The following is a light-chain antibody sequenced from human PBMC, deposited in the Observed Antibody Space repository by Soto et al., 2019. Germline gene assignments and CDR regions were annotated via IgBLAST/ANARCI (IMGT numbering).Light chain of an antibody. CDR2: GAS. Sequence: EIVMTQSPATLSVSPGERATLSCRASQSVSSNLAWYQQKPGQAPRLLIYGASTRATGIPARFSGSGSGTEFTLTISSLQSEDFAVYYCQQYHHWPTWTFGQGTKVEIK. CDR3: QQYHHWPTWT. V-gene: IGKV3-15*01. J-gene: IGKJ1*01. CDR1: QSVSSN.